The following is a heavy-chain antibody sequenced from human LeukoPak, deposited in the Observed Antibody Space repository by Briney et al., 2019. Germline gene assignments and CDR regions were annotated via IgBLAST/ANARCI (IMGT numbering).Heavy chain of an antibody. CDR3: ARHRFTAGSGNDY. D-gene: IGHD3-10*01. CDR1: GGSISSYY. V-gene: IGHV4-59*08. Sequence: SETLFLTCTVSGGSISSYYWSWIRQPPGKGLEWIGYIYYSGSTNYNPSLKSRVTISVDTSRNQCSLKLSSVTAADTAVYYCARHRFTAGSGNDYWGQGTLVTVSS. J-gene: IGHJ4*02. CDR2: IYYSGST.